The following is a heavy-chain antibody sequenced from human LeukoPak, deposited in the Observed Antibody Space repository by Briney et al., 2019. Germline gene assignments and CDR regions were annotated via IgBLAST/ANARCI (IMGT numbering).Heavy chain of an antibody. V-gene: IGHV3-48*02. CDR2: ITSSSSTI. D-gene: IGHD6-19*01. CDR3: ARGTVADAFDL. Sequence: PGGSLRLSCAASGFTFSSYSLNWVRQAPGKGLEWVSYITSSSSTIYYADSVEGRFTISRDNAKNSVYLHMNSLRDEDTAVYYCARGTVADAFDLWGQGTMVTVSS. CDR1: GFTFSSYS. J-gene: IGHJ3*01.